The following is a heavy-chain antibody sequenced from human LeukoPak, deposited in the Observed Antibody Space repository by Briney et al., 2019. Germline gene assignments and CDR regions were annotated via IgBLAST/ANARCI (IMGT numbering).Heavy chain of an antibody. CDR3: ARDHGDIVVVVAAHYYYGMDV. Sequence: GGSLRLSCAASGFTFSDYSMNWVRQAPGKGLEWVSSNSSSSNYIYYADSVKGRFTISRDNAKNSLYLQMNSLRAEDTAVYYCARDHGDIVVVVAAHYYYGMDVWGQGTTVTVSS. V-gene: IGHV3-21*01. CDR2: NSSSSNYI. J-gene: IGHJ6*02. D-gene: IGHD2-15*01. CDR1: GFTFSDYS.